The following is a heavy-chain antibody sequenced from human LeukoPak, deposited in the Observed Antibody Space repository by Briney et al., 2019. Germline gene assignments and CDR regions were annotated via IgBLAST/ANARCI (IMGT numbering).Heavy chain of an antibody. D-gene: IGHD3-10*01. CDR3: AKDGSGSPYYFDY. CDR1: GFTFSNYA. CDR2: ISAGGGAT. J-gene: IGHJ4*02. Sequence: SGGSLRLSCAASGFTFSNYAMSWVRQAPGKGLEWVSAISAGGGATYYADSVKGRFTISRDNSKNTLYLQMNSLRAEDTAVFYCAKDGSGSPYYFDYWGQGTLVTVSS. V-gene: IGHV3-23*01.